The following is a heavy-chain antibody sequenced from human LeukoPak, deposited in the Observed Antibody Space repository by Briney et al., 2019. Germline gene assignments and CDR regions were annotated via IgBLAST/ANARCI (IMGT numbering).Heavy chain of an antibody. CDR1: GFTFSSYA. Sequence: GGSPRLSCAASGFTFSSYAMSWVRQAPGKGLEWVSGISWNSGSIDYADSVKGRFTISRDNAKNSLYLQMNSLRAEDTALYYCAKDMDDSSGYYYFDYWGQGTLVTVSS. D-gene: IGHD3-22*01. V-gene: IGHV3-9*01. CDR2: ISWNSGSI. CDR3: AKDMDDSSGYYYFDY. J-gene: IGHJ4*02.